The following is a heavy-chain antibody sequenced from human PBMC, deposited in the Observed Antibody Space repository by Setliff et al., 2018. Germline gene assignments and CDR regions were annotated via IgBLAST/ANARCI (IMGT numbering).Heavy chain of an antibody. CDR3: AREDWNGNAFDI. J-gene: IGHJ3*02. Sequence: PSETLSLTCTVTGGSFDSGTHYWTWIRQPAGKGLEWIGRLYPNGNTNYNPSLKRRVNMSADSSKNNLSLRLKYVTAADTAVYYCAREDWNGNAFDIWGPGTMVTVS. D-gene: IGHD1-1*01. CDR2: LYPNGNT. V-gene: IGHV4-61*02. CDR1: GGSFDSGTHY.